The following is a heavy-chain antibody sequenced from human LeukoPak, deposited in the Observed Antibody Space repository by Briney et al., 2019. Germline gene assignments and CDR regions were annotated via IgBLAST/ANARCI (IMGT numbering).Heavy chain of an antibody. CDR2: INHSGST. CDR1: GGSFSGYY. CDR3: ARVTYNGYQHFDY. J-gene: IGHJ4*02. V-gene: IGHV4-34*01. Sequence: SETLSLTCAVCGGSFSGYYWSWIRQPPGKGLEWIGEINHSGSTNYNPSLKSRVTISVDTSKNQFSLKLSSVTAADTAVYYCARVTYNGYQHFDYWGQGNLVTVS. D-gene: IGHD3-10*01.